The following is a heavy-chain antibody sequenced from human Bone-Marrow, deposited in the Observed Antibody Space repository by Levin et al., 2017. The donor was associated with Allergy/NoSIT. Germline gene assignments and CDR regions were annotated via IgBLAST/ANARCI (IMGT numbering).Heavy chain of an antibody. CDR3: ARADMGALAGTPLED. CDR2: ISALNADT. V-gene: IGHV1-18*01. Sequence: GGSLRLSCKASGYTFNNYGMSWVRQAPGQRLEWMGWISALNADTDYAQRFQGRVTLTTDTSTNTAYMELRNLRSDDTAVYFCARADMGALAGTPLEDWGQGTLVTVSS. D-gene: IGHD6-19*01. CDR1: GYTFNNYG. J-gene: IGHJ4*02.